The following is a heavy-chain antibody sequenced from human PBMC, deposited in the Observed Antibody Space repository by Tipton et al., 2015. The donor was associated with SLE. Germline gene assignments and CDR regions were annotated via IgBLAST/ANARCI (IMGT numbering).Heavy chain of an antibody. CDR3: ARDHPTKSAFDI. CDR2: IIPILGIA. Sequence: QLVQSGAEVKKPGSSVKVSCKASGGTFSSYTISWVRQAPGQGLEWMGRIIPILGIANYAQKFQGRVTITADKSTSTAYMELSSLRSEDTAVYYCARDHPTKSAFDIWGQGTMVTVSS. CDR1: GGTFSSYT. J-gene: IGHJ3*02. V-gene: IGHV1-69*09.